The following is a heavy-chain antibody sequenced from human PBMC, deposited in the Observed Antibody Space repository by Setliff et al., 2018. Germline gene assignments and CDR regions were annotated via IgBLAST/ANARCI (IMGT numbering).Heavy chain of an antibody. CDR2: ISYAGST. CDR1: GGSITSTNYY. Sequence: PSETLSLTCTVSGGSITSTNYYWGWIRQPPGKGLEWIGTISYAGSTFYNASLRSRATISIDTSKNQFSLNLRYVTAADTAVYYCARGRNVAIRLLDSWGQGNLVTVSS. CDR3: ARGRNVAIRLLDS. D-gene: IGHD6-6*01. J-gene: IGHJ4*02. V-gene: IGHV4-39*01.